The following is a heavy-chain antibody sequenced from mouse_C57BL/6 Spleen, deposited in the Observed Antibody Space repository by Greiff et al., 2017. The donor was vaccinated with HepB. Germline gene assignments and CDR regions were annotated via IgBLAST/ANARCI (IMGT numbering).Heavy chain of an antibody. Sequence: QVQLQQSGAELVKPGASVKLSCKASGYTFTSYWMHWVKQRPGQGLEWIGMIHPNSGSTNYNEKFKSKATLTVDKSSSTAYMQLSSLTSEDSAVYYCASYYGNPFAYWGQGTLVTVSA. D-gene: IGHD1-1*01. J-gene: IGHJ3*01. V-gene: IGHV1-64*01. CDR1: GYTFTSYW. CDR3: ASYYGNPFAY. CDR2: IHPNSGST.